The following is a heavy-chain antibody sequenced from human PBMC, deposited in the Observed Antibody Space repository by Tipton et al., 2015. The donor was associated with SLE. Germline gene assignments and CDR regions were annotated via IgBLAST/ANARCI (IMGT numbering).Heavy chain of an antibody. CDR2: ISYDGSNK. J-gene: IGHJ3*02. CDR3: AKDGAYYDSSAFDI. Sequence: SLRLSCAASGFTFSSYAMHWVRQAPGKGLEWVAVISYDGSNKYYADSVKGRFTISRDNSKNTLYLQMNSLRAEDTAVYYCAKDGAYYDSSAFDIWGQGTMVTVSS. D-gene: IGHD3-22*01. CDR1: GFTFSSYA. V-gene: IGHV3-30-3*01.